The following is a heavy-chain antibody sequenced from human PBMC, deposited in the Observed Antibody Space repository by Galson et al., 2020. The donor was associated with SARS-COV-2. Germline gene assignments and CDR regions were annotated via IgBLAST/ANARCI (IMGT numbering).Heavy chain of an antibody. Sequence: GESLKISCAASGFTFSTYSMDWVRQAPGKGLEWVSSISSSSSHIYYADSVKGRFTISRDNAKKSLYLQMNRLRAEDTAVYYCARDPNGYNSGHYHYGMDVWGQGTTVTVSS. CDR1: GFTFSTYS. CDR3: ARDPNGYNSGHYHYGMDV. CDR2: ISSSSSHI. V-gene: IGHV3-21*01. D-gene: IGHD5-12*01. J-gene: IGHJ6*02.